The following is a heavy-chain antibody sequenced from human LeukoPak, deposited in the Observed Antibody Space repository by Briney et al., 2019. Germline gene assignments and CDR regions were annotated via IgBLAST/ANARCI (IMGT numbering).Heavy chain of an antibody. CDR2: TYYRSKWYN. V-gene: IGHV6-1*01. D-gene: IGHD3-22*01. Sequence: SQTLSLTCAISGDSVSSNSAAWNWIRQSPSGGLEWLGRTYYRSKWYNDYAVSVKSRITINPDTSKNQFSLQLNSVTPEDTAVYYCAKGGRISSGRNWFDPWGQGTLVTVSS. CDR3: AKGGRISSGRNWFDP. CDR1: GDSVSSNSAA. J-gene: IGHJ5*02.